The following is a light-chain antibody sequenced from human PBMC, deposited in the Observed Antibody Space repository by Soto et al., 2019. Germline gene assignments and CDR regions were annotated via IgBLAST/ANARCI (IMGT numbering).Light chain of an antibody. Sequence: TQSPDVLSLSPGQTATLSCRASESVDRYVAWYQQKVGQAPRLLIYGASTRATGIPARFSGSGSGTEFTLTISSLQSEDFAVYYCQQYDNWPRTFGQGTKV. CDR1: ESVDRY. V-gene: IGKV3-15*01. CDR3: QQYDNWPRT. CDR2: GAS. J-gene: IGKJ1*01.